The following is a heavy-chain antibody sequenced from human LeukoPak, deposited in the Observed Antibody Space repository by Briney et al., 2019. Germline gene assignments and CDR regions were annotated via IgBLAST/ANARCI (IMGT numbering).Heavy chain of an antibody. D-gene: IGHD3-16*01. V-gene: IGHV3-53*01. J-gene: IGHJ2*01. CDR3: ARDRGYSYASYWYFDV. Sequence: GGSLRLSCAASGLNVSSNYMSWVRQVPGKGLEWVSVIYSGGSSYYADPVKGRFTISRDNSKNTLYLQMNSLRAEDTAVYYCARDRGYSYASYWYFDVWGRGTLVTVSS. CDR2: IYSGGSS. CDR1: GLNVSSNY.